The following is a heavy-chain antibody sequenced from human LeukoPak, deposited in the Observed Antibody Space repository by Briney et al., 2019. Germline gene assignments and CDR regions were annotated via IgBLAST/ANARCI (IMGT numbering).Heavy chain of an antibody. CDR3: ASSRYDFWSFRY. CDR1: GGSISSGSYY. V-gene: IGHV4-61*02. J-gene: IGHJ4*02. CDR2: IYTSGST. D-gene: IGHD3-3*01. Sequence: PSQTLSLTCTVSGGSISSGSYYWSGIRQPAWKGLEWIGRIYTSGSTNYNPSLKSRVTISVDTSKNQFSLKLSSVTAADTAVYYCASSRYDFWSFRYWGQGTLVTVSS.